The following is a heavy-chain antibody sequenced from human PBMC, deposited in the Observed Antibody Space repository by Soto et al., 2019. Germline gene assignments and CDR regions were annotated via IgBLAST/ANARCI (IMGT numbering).Heavy chain of an antibody. CDR1: GYTFTGYY. CDR2: INPNSGGT. Sequence: ASVKVSCKASGYTFTGYYMHWVRQAPGQGLEWMGWINPNSGGTNYAQKFQGRVTMTRDTSISTAYMELSRLRSDDTAVYYCARDLLWFGESFGYYYGMDVWGQGXTVTVYS. CDR3: ARDLLWFGESFGYYYGMDV. D-gene: IGHD3-10*01. V-gene: IGHV1-2*02. J-gene: IGHJ6*02.